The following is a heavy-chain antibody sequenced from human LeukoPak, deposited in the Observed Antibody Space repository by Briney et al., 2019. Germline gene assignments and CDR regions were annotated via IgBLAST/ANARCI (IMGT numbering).Heavy chain of an antibody. D-gene: IGHD3-22*01. Sequence: PRASMKVSCKASGYTFSKYYLHWVRQAPGQGLEWVGWINPNSGGTNYAQKFQGRVTMTRDTSISTAYMELSRLRSDDTAVYYCARDLEYYDSSDSWFDPWGQGTLVTVSS. J-gene: IGHJ5*02. CDR1: GYTFSKYY. V-gene: IGHV1-2*02. CDR3: ARDLEYYDSSDSWFDP. CDR2: INPNSGGT.